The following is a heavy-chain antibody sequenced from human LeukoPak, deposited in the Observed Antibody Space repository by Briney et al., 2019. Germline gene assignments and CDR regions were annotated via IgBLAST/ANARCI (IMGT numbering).Heavy chain of an antibody. Sequence: PSETLSLTCTVSGGSISSRSYYWGWIRQPPGKGLEWIGNIYYSGSTYYNPSLKSRVTMSADTSKNQFSLKLSSVTAADTAVYYCARRSWNYVDYYYYGMDVWGQGTTVTVSS. CDR2: IYYSGST. D-gene: IGHD1-7*01. CDR1: GGSISSRSYY. V-gene: IGHV4-39*01. CDR3: ARRSWNYVDYYYYGMDV. J-gene: IGHJ6*02.